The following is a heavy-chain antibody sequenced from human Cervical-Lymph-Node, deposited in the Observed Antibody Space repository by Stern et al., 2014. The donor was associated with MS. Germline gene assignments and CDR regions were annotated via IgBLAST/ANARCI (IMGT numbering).Heavy chain of an antibody. J-gene: IGHJ6*02. CDR3: VRDQAWLAPHGGMDV. CDR2: IKHDGSEK. V-gene: IGHV3-7*01. CDR1: GFTFSSFW. Sequence: EVQLLESGGGLVQPGGSLRLSCAASGFTFSSFWMSWVRQAPGKGLQWVANIKHDGSEKYHEDSVKGRFTISRDNAKNSLFLQMNSLRGDDTAVYYCVRDQAWLAPHGGMDVWGQGTTVTVSS. D-gene: IGHD6-19*01.